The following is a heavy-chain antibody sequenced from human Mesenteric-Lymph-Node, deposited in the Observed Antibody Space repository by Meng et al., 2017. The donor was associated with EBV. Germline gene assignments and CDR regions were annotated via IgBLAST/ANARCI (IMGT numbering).Heavy chain of an antibody. J-gene: IGHJ5*02. D-gene: IGHD6-19*01. CDR3: ARPEQWVGAPPFDP. CDR1: GGPFRSYT. Sequence: QVQLVQSGGEVKNRGSSVKVSCRASGGPFRSYTIGWVRQAPGQGLEWMGGIVPMFGTTNYAQKFQGRVTITADESTSTAYMEVRSLTSEDTAVYYCARPEQWVGAPPFDPWGQGTLVTVSS. V-gene: IGHV1-69*01. CDR2: IVPMFGTT.